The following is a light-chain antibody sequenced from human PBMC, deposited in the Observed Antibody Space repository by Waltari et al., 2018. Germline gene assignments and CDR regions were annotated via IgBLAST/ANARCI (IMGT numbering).Light chain of an antibody. CDR2: DVN. V-gene: IGLV2-23*02. J-gene: IGLJ3*02. Sequence: QSVLTQTATVSGSPGQSITISCTGTSSDVGNYNLVSWYQQHPGKAPKLIIYDVNKRPSGVSNRLSGSKSGNTASLTISGLQAADEADYYCCSYAGSSISVFGGGTRLTVL. CDR3: CSYAGSSISV. CDR1: SSDVGNYNL.